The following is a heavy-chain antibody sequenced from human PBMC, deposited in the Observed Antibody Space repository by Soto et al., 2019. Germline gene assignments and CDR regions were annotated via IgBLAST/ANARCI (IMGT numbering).Heavy chain of an antibody. CDR1: GFTFTRFS. V-gene: IGHV3-21*06. CDR2: ISSTTNYI. J-gene: IGHJ4*02. Sequence: GLLRLPCAASGFTFTRFSMNRVRQAPGKGLEWVSSISSTTNYIYYGDSMKGRFTISRDNAKNSLYLEMNSLRAEDTAVYYCARESEDLTSNFDFWGQGTLVTVSS. CDR3: ARESEDLTSNFDF.